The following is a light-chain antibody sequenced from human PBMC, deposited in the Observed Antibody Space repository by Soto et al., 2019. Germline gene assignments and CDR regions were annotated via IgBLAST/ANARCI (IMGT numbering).Light chain of an antibody. CDR3: SSYTSSSTLV. Sequence: QSALTQPASVSGSPGQSITISCTGTSSDVGGYNYVSWYQHHPGKPPKLMIYEVSNRPSGVSNRFSGSKSGNTASLTISGLQAEDEADYYYSSYTSSSTLVFGGGTKVTVL. CDR1: SSDVGGYNY. CDR2: EVS. V-gene: IGLV2-14*01. J-gene: IGLJ3*02.